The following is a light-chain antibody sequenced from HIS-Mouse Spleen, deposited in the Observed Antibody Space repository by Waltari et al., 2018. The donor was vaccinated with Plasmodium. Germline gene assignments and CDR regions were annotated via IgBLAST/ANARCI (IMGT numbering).Light chain of an antibody. V-gene: IGLV2-14*03. J-gene: IGLJ2*01. CDR2: DVS. CDR3: SSYTSSSTLV. CDR1: RSAVGGDHS. Sequence: QSALTQPASVSGSPGQSTPLSCTVTRSAVGGDHSASWYHQHPGKAPKLMIYDVSNRPSGVSNRFSGSKSGNTASLTISGLQAEDEADYYCSSYTSSSTLVFGGGTKLTVL.